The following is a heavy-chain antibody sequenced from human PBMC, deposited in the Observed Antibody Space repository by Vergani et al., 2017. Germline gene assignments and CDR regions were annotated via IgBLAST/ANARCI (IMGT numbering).Heavy chain of an antibody. Sequence: EVQLIQSGTEVRKPGESLKISCKDSRDNFNNYWIGWVRQMPGKGLEWMAVIYPLNSETVYSPSFQGQVTISADKSINTPYLQWSSLKATDTAMYYCARRRHSGSYFWAPNWSDPWGQGTLVTVSS. V-gene: IGHV5-51*03. CDR2: IYPLNSET. CDR3: ARRRHSGSYFWAPNWSDP. D-gene: IGHD3-10*01. CDR1: RDNFNNYW. J-gene: IGHJ5*02.